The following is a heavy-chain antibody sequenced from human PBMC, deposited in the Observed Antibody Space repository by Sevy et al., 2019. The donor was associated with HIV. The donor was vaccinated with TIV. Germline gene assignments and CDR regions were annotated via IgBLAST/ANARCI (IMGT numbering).Heavy chain of an antibody. Sequence: GGSLRLSCAASGFTFSSYSMNWVRQAPGKGLEWVSSISSSSSYIYYADSVKGRFTISRDNAKNSLYLQINSLRAEDTAVYYCARDNAGYYYDSSGSYWGQGTLVTVSS. CDR1: GFTFSSYS. CDR2: ISSSSSYI. J-gene: IGHJ4*02. V-gene: IGHV3-21*01. CDR3: ARDNAGYYYDSSGSY. D-gene: IGHD3-22*01.